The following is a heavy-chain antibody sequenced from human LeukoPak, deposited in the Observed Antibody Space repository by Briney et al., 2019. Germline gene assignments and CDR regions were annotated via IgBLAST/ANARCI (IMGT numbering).Heavy chain of an antibody. CDR2: INPSGGST. D-gene: IGHD2-21*01. CDR1: GYTFTSYY. CDR3: ARRGFLLSRWFDP. Sequence: ASVKVSCKASGYTFTSYYMHWVRQAPGQGLEWMGIINPSGGSTSYAQKFQGRVTMTRDMSTSTAYMELRSLRSDDTAVYYCARRGFLLSRWFDPWGQGTLVTVSS. V-gene: IGHV1-46*01. J-gene: IGHJ5*02.